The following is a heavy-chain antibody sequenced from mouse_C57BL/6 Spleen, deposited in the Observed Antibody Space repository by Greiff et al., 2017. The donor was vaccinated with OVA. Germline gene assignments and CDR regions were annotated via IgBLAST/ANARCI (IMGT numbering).Heavy chain of an antibody. CDR1: GFTFSDYG. V-gene: IGHV5-17*01. CDR2: ISSGSSTI. Sequence: EVKVVESGGGLVKPGGSLKLSCAASGFTFSDYGMHWVRQAPEKGLEWVAYISSGSSTIYYADTVKGRFTISRDNAKNTLFLQMTSLRSEDTAMYYCARPFEASWFAYWGQGTLVTVSA. CDR3: ARPFEASWFAY. J-gene: IGHJ3*01.